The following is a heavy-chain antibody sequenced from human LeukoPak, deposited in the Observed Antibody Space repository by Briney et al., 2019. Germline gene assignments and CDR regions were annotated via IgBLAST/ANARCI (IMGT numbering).Heavy chain of an antibody. D-gene: IGHD3-9*01. CDR3: AQNYDILTDDAFDI. CDR1: GYTLTELS. J-gene: IGHJ3*02. CDR2: FDPEDGET. V-gene: IGHV1-24*01. Sequence: ASVKVSCKVSGYTLTELSMHWVRQAPGKGLEWMGGFDPEDGETIYAQKFQGRVTMTEDTSTDTAYMELSGLRSEDTAVYYCAQNYDILTDDAFDIWGQGTMVTVSS.